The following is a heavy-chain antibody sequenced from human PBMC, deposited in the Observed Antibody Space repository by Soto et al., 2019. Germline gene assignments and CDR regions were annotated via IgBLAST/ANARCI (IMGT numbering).Heavy chain of an antibody. CDR3: AGEIVGATTGDAFDI. V-gene: IGHV3-30*03. J-gene: IGHJ3*02. CDR1: GFTFSSYG. D-gene: IGHD1-26*01. CDR2: ISYDGSNK. Sequence: QVQLVESGGGVVQPGRSLRLSCAASGFTFSSYGMHWVRQAPGKGLEWVAVISYDGSNKYYADSVKGRFTISRDNSKNTLYLQMNSLRAEDTAVYYCAGEIVGATTGDAFDIWGQGTMVTVSS.